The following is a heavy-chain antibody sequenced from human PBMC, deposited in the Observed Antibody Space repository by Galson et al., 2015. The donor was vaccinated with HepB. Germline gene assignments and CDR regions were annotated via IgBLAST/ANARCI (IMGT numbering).Heavy chain of an antibody. Sequence: SLRLSCAASGFTFSSYTMNWVRQAPGKGLEWISYISTTSDNKFSADYVKGRFIISRDNAKNLLYLQMNSLRAEDTAVYYCKRIALSGIYWYFDYWGQGSLVTVSS. CDR2: ISTTSDNK. D-gene: IGHD1-26*01. J-gene: IGHJ4*02. CDR3: KRIALSGIYWYFDY. V-gene: IGHV3-48*01. CDR1: GFTFSSYT.